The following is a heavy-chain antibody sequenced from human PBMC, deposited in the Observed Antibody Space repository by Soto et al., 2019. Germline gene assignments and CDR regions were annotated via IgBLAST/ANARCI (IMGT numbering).Heavy chain of an antibody. D-gene: IGHD6-13*01. CDR3: ARVGYSSSWDIPGLYYYGMDV. J-gene: IGHJ6*02. CDR1: GYSFTSYW. Sequence: GESLKISCKGSGYSFTSYWIGWVRQMPGKGLEWMGIIYPGDSDTRYSPSFQGQVTISADKSISTAYLQWSSLRASDTAMYYCARVGYSSSWDIPGLYYYGMDVWGQGTTGTVSS. CDR2: IYPGDSDT. V-gene: IGHV5-51*01.